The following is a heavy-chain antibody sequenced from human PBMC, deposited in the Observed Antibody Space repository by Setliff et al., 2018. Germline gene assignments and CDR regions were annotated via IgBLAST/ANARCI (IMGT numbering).Heavy chain of an antibody. D-gene: IGHD3-3*01. CDR3: ARQAIFGSDAFDI. J-gene: IGHJ3*02. Sequence: GESLKISCKGFGYSFATYWIGWVRQMPGKGLEWMGIIYPGDSDTRYSPSFQGQVTISADKSISTAYLQWSSLKASDPAMYYCARQAIFGSDAFDIWGQGTMVTVSS. CDR1: GYSFATYW. CDR2: IYPGDSDT. V-gene: IGHV5-51*01.